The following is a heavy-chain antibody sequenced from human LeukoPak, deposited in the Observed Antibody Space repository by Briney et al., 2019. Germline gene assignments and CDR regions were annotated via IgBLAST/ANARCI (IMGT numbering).Heavy chain of an antibody. Sequence: SETLSLTXSVSGFSISSVYYWAWIRQAPGMGLEWIGSIYHSGSTYYNPSLRSRVTITVGTSKNQFSLKLTSVTAADTAVYYCASPRSWELSDMAVWGKGTTVLVSS. CDR2: IYHSGST. V-gene: IGHV4-38-2*01. D-gene: IGHD3-16*02. CDR1: GFSISSVYY. J-gene: IGHJ6*03. CDR3: ASPRSWELSDMAV.